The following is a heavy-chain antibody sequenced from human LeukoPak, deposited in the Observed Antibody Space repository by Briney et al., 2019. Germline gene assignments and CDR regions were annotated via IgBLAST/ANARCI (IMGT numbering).Heavy chain of an antibody. V-gene: IGHV3-23*01. CDR3: AKDNPYSMEPNKFDY. D-gene: IGHD1-1*01. CDR2: ISGSGGST. Sequence: GGSLRLSCAASGFTFSSYAMSWVRQAPGKGLEWVSAISGSGGSTYYADSVKGRFTISRDNSKNTLFLQMNSLRAEDTAVYYCAKDNPYSMEPNKFDYWGQGTLVTVSS. CDR1: GFTFSSYA. J-gene: IGHJ4*02.